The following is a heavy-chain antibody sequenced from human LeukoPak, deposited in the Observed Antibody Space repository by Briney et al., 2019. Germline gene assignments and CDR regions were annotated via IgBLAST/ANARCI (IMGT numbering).Heavy chain of an antibody. V-gene: IGHV3-53*01. J-gene: IGHJ5*02. CDR2: IYSGGST. Sequence: PGGSLRLSCAVSGFTVTTNYMTWVRQASGKGLEWVSVIYSGGSTYYADSVKGRFTISRDNSKNTLYLQLNSLRAEDTALYYCARGGNGFDPWGQGTLVTASS. CDR1: GFTVTTNY. CDR3: ARGGNGFDP.